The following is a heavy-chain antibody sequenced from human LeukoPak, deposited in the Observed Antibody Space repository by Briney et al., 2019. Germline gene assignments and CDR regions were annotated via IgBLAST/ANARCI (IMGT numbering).Heavy chain of an antibody. CDR3: AGEDGSSWYFDY. J-gene: IGHJ4*02. CDR2: INSDGSST. D-gene: IGHD6-13*01. Sequence: GGSLRLSCAASGFTFSSYWMHWVRQAPGKGLVWVSRINSDGSSTSYADSVKGRLTISRDNAKNTLYLQMNSLRADDTAVSDCAGEDGSSWYFDYWDQGTLVTVSS. CDR1: GFTFSSYW. V-gene: IGHV3-74*01.